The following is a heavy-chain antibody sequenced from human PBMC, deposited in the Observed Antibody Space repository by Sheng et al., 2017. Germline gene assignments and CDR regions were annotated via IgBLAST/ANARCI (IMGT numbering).Heavy chain of an antibody. CDR3: ARDDAGIAPGGAFDI. CDR1: GGSISSSSYY. D-gene: IGHD1-1*01. CDR2: IYYSGST. J-gene: IGHJ3*02. V-gene: IGHV4-39*07. Sequence: QLQLQESGPGLVKPSETLSLTCTVSGGSISSSSYYWGWIRQPPGKGLEWIGSIYYSGSTYYNPSLKSRVTISVDTSKNQFSLKLSSVTAADTAVYYCARDDAGIAPGGAFDIWGQGTMVTSLQ.